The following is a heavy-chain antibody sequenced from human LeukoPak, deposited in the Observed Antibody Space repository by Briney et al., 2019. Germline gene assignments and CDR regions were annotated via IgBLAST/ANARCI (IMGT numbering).Heavy chain of an antibody. CDR1: GGSISSSNW. V-gene: IGHV4-4*02. CDR3: ARVLLSGSYYKVIDY. D-gene: IGHD1-26*01. CDR2: IYHSGST. J-gene: IGHJ4*02. Sequence: PSETLSLTCAVSGGSISSSNWWSWVRQPPGQGLAWIGEIYHSGSTNYNPSLKSRVTISVDKSKNQFSLKLSSVTAADTAVYYCARVLLSGSYYKVIDYWGQGTLVTVSS.